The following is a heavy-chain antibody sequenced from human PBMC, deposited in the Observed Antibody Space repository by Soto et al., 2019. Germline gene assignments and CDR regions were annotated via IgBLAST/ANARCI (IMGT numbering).Heavy chain of an antibody. Sequence: QVQLQESGPGLVKASQTLSLMCSVSGESIRSGGYYWSWIRHDPGKGLEWIGYIYDSESAYYNPSLKSRVTISMDTSKNHFAMKLSSVTAADTAVYYCARASSSSSAADYWGQGTLITVSS. CDR3: ARASSSSSAADY. J-gene: IGHJ4*02. CDR2: IYDSESA. CDR1: GESIRSGGYY. D-gene: IGHD6-6*01. V-gene: IGHV4-31*03.